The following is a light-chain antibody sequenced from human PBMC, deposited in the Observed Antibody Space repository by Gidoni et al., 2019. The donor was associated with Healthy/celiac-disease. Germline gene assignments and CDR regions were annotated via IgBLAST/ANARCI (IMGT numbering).Light chain of an antibody. CDR1: QGISIN. CDR2: AAS. Sequence: IQMTQTPASLSASVGDRVTITWRSSQGISINLAWYQQKPGKVPKLLIYAASTLQSGVPSRFSGSGSVTDFTLTISSLQPEDVATYYCQKYNSALRTFGQGTKVEIK. CDR3: QKYNSALRT. J-gene: IGKJ1*01. V-gene: IGKV1-27*01.